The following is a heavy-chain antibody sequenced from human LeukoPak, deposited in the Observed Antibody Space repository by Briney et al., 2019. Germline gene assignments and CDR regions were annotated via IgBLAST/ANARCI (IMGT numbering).Heavy chain of an antibody. V-gene: IGHV4-38-2*02. Sequence: SETLSLTCTVSGYSISSGYYWGWIRPPPGKGLEWIGSIYHSGSTYYNPSLKSRVTISVDTSKNQFSLKLSSVTAADTAVYYCARLSIHLGQPTFWGQGTLVTVSS. D-gene: IGHD2/OR15-2a*01. CDR1: GYSISSGYY. J-gene: IGHJ4*02. CDR3: ARLSIHLGQPTF. CDR2: IYHSGST.